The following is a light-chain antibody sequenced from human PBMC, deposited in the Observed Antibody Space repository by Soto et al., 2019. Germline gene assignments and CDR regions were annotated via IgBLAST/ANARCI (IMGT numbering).Light chain of an antibody. Sequence: MTQSPSSLSASVGDRVTITCRASQAISNYLNWYQQKPGRAPKLLIHAASTLQSGVPSRFSGSGSGTDFTLTISSLQPEDFATYSCQQSYTTPWTFGLGTKV. V-gene: IGKV1-39*01. CDR2: AAS. J-gene: IGKJ1*01. CDR3: QQSYTTPWT. CDR1: QAISNY.